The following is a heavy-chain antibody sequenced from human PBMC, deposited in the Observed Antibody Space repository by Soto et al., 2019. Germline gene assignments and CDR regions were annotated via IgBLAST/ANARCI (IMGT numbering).Heavy chain of an antibody. Sequence: QVQLVQSGAEVKKPGASVKVSCKASGYTFTSYGISWVRQAPGQGLEWMGWISAYNGNTNYAQKLQGRVTMTTDTSXXTADMELRSLRSDDSAVYYGARVPVFGWLGYYFDYGGQGTLVTVSS. CDR3: ARVPVFGWLGYYFDY. CDR2: ISAYNGNT. CDR1: GYTFTSYG. V-gene: IGHV1-18*01. J-gene: IGHJ4*02. D-gene: IGHD2-2*01.